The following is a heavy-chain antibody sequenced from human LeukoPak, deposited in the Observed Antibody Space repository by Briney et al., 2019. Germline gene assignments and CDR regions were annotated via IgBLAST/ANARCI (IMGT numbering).Heavy chain of an antibody. CDR2: INPNSGGT. V-gene: IGHV1-2*02. J-gene: IGHJ1*01. D-gene: IGHD2-2*02. CDR1: GYTFTGYY. Sequence: ASVKVSCTASGYTFTGYYMHWVRQAPGQGLELMGWINPNSGGTNYAQKFQGRVTMTRDTSISTAYMELSRLRSDDTAVYYCARGGRLVVVPAAISFQHWGQGTLVTVSS. CDR3: ARGGRLVVVPAAISFQH.